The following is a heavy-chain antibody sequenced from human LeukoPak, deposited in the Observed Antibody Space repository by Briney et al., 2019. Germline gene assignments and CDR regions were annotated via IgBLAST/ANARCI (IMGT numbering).Heavy chain of an antibody. V-gene: IGHV4-38-2*02. Sequence: PSETLSLTCTVSGYSISSGYYWGWIRQPPGKGLEWIGSIYHSGSTYYNPSLKSRVTISVDTSKNQFSLKLSSVTAADTAVYYCARIRGIAVAGSGPRCDYWGQGTLVTVSS. CDR3: ARIRGIAVAGSGPRCDY. J-gene: IGHJ4*02. D-gene: IGHD6-19*01. CDR2: IYHSGST. CDR1: GYSISSGYY.